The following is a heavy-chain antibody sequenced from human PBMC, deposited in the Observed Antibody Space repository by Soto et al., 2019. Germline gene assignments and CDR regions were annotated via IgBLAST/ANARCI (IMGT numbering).Heavy chain of an antibody. Sequence: TLSLTCTVSGGSISSGGYYWSWIRQHPGKGLEWIGYIYYSGSTYYNPSLKSRVTISVDTSKNQFSLKLSSVTAADTAVYYCARAYSSSWYVHFDYWGQGTLVTVSS. CDR2: IYYSGST. CDR1: GGSISSGGYY. J-gene: IGHJ4*02. V-gene: IGHV4-31*03. CDR3: ARAYSSSWYVHFDY. D-gene: IGHD6-13*01.